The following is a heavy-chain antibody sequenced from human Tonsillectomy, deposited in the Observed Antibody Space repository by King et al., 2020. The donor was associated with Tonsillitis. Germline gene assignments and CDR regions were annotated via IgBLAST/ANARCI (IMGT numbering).Heavy chain of an antibody. V-gene: IGHV3-7*03. CDR1: GFTFSSYW. D-gene: IGHD1-26*01. CDR2: IKQDGNEE. J-gene: IGHJ4*02. CDR3: ARASSGRYALNFDY. Sequence: VQLVESGGGLVQPGGSLGLSCAASGFTFSSYWMGWVRQAPGKGLEWVANIKQDGNEEYYVDSVKGRFTLSRDNAKNSLYLQMNSLRAEDTAVYYCARASSGRYALNFDYWGQGTLVTASS.